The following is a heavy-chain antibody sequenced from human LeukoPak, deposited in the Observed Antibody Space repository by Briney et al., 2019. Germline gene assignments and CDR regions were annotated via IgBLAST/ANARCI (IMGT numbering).Heavy chain of an antibody. CDR2: IYSGGST. CDR3: ATSQGSWPDYFDY. CDR1: GFTVSSNY. J-gene: IGHJ4*02. V-gene: IGHV3-53*01. Sequence: GGSLRLSYAASGFTVSSNYMSWVRQAPGKGLEWVSVIYSGGSTYYADSVKGRFTISRDNAKNSLFLQMNSLRAEDTAVYYCATSQGSWPDYFDYWGQGTLVTVSS. D-gene: IGHD6-13*01.